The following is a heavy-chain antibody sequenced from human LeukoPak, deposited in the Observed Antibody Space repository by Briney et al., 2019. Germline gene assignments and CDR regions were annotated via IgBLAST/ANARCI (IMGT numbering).Heavy chain of an antibody. CDR1: GGSISNYY. D-gene: IGHD4-17*01. Sequence: SETLSLTCTVSGGSISNYYWSWIRQPPGKGLEWIGYIYYSGSTNYNPSLKSRVTISVDTSKNQFSLKLSPVTAADTAVYNCARDHDYAASWIDAWGQGTLVTVSS. CDR2: IYYSGST. CDR3: ARDHDYAASWIDA. J-gene: IGHJ5*02. V-gene: IGHV4-59*01.